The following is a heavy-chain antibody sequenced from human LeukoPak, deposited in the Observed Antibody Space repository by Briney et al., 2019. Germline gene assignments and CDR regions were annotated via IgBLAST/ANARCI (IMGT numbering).Heavy chain of an antibody. Sequence: GGSLRLSCAASGFTFSSYEMNWLRQAPGMGLEWVSYISSSGSTIYYADSVKCRFTISRDNAKNTLYLQMNSLSAEDTAVYYCARRSAAKDAFDIWGQGTKVTVSS. CDR1: GFTFSSYE. V-gene: IGHV3-48*03. CDR2: ISSSGSTI. J-gene: IGHJ3*02. D-gene: IGHD6-25*01. CDR3: ARRSAAKDAFDI.